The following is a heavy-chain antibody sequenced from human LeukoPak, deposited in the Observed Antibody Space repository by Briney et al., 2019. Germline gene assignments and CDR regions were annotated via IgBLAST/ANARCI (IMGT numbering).Heavy chain of an antibody. CDR1: GFTFSRYW. Sequence: PGGSLRLSCAASGFTFSRYWMHWVRQAPGKGLVWVSRINSDGSSTSYADSVRGRSTISRDNAKNTLYLQMNSLRAEDTAVYYCARVRGPGYSLWFDPWGQGTLVTVSS. CDR2: INSDGSST. D-gene: IGHD5-18*01. J-gene: IGHJ5*02. V-gene: IGHV3-74*01. CDR3: ARVRGPGYSLWFDP.